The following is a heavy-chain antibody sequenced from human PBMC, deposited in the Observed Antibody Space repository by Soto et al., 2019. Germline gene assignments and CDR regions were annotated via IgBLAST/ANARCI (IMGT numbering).Heavy chain of an antibody. CDR2: IYYSGST. CDR1: GGSVSSGSYY. J-gene: IGHJ5*02. CDR3: AREGVNWNYVGWFDP. Sequence: QVQLQESGPGLVKPSETLSLTCTVSGGSVSSGSYYWSWIRQPPGKGLEWIGYIYYSGSTNYNPYLKCRVTISVDTSKNQLSLKLGSVTAADPAVYYCAREGVNWNYVGWFDPWGQGTLVTVSS. V-gene: IGHV4-61*01. D-gene: IGHD1-7*01.